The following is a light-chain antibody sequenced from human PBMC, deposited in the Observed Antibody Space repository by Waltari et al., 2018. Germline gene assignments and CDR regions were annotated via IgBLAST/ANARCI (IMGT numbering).Light chain of an antibody. CDR1: TNNIGTYNL. CDR2: EGV. J-gene: IGLJ2*01. CDR3: CSYRGNSTFV. Sequence: QTALTQPASVSGSPGQSITISCAGATNNIGTYNLVSWYQQHPDKAPKLIIFEGVKRPSGVSNLFSGSKSGNTASLTISGLQTEDEADYYCCSYRGNSTFVFGGGTKLTVL. V-gene: IGLV2-23*03.